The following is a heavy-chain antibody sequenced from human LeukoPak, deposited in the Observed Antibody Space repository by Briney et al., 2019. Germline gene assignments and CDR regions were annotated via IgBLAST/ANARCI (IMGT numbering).Heavy chain of an antibody. Sequence: GESLKISCKGSGFIFTHYWIGWVRQEPGKGLEGMGIIYPDDSDTRYSPSFQGQVTISADKSINTAFLQWSSLKASDSAIYYCARLYYSASGYPDYWGQGTLVTVSS. CDR1: GFIFTHYW. V-gene: IGHV5-51*01. CDR2: IYPDDSDT. J-gene: IGHJ4*02. CDR3: ARLYYSASGYPDY. D-gene: IGHD3-22*01.